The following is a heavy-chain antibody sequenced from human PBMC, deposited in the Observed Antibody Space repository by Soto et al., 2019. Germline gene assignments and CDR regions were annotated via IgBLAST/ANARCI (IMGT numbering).Heavy chain of an antibody. CDR3: AKDQNIQLWPRYYYYGMDV. J-gene: IGHJ6*02. D-gene: IGHD5-18*01. V-gene: IGHV3-23*01. CDR2: ISGSGGST. CDR1: GFTFSSYG. Sequence: PGGSLRLSCAASGFTFSSYGMHWVRQAPGKGLEWVAVISGSGGSTYYADSVKGRFTISRDNSKNTLYLQMNSLRAEDTAVYYCAKDQNIQLWPRYYYYGMDVWGQGTTVTVSS.